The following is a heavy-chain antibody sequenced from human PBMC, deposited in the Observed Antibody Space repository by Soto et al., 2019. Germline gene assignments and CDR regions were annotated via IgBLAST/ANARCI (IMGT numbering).Heavy chain of an antibody. D-gene: IGHD6-13*01. CDR3: ATIGIAAALGDYYYYGMDV. J-gene: IGHJ6*02. CDR2: FDPEDGET. Sequence: ASVKVSCKVSGYTLTELSMHWVRQAPGKGLEWMGGFDPEDGETIYAQKFQGRVTMTEDTSTDTAYMELSSLRSEDTAVYYCATIGIAAALGDYYYYGMDVWGQGTTVTVSS. CDR1: GYTLTELS. V-gene: IGHV1-24*01.